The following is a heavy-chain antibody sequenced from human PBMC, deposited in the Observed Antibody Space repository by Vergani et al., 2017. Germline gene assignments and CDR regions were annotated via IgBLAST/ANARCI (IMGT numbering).Heavy chain of an antibody. Sequence: QVQLQESGPGLVKPSQTLSLTCTVSGGSISSGDYYWSWIRQPPGKGLEWIGYIYYSGSTYYNPPLKSRVTISVDTSKNQFSLKLSSVTAADTAVYYCARDSGRDGYIWGFDYWGQGTLVTVSS. V-gene: IGHV4-30-4*08. CDR3: ARDSGRDGYIWGFDY. CDR2: IYYSGST. J-gene: IGHJ4*02. D-gene: IGHD5-24*01. CDR1: GGSISSGDYY.